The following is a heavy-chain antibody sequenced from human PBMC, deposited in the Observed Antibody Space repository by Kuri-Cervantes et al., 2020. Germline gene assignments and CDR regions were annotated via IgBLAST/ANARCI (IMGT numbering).Heavy chain of an antibody. CDR2: INWNGDTT. CDR1: GFSFNDYG. V-gene: IGHV3-20*04. J-gene: IGHJ4*02. Sequence: GESLKISCAASGFSFNDYGMSWVRRAPGKGLEWVSGINWNGDTTNYADSVKGRFTISRDNAQNSLYLQMNSLRAEDTAVYYCARGTFWSGYWGEDYWGQGTLVTVSS. D-gene: IGHD3-3*01. CDR3: ARGTFWSGYWGEDY.